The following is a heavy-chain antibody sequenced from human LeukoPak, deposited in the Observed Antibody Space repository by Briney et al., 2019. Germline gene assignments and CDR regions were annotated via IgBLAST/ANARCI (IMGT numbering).Heavy chain of an antibody. D-gene: IGHD6-6*01. CDR3: ARDRRQLEDGWFDP. Sequence: GGSLRLSCAASGFTFSSYGMHWVRQAPGKGLEWVAVIWYDGSNKYYADSVKGRFIISRDNSKNTLYLQMNSLRAEDTAVYYCARDRRQLEDGWFDPWGQGTLVTVSS. J-gene: IGHJ5*02. V-gene: IGHV3-33*01. CDR2: IWYDGSNK. CDR1: GFTFSSYG.